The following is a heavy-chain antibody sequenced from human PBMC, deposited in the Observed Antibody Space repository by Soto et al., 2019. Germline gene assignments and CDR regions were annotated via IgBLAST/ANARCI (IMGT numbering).Heavy chain of an antibody. CDR3: ERHPEMDV. CDR2: IYYSGIT. J-gene: IGHJ6*04. V-gene: IGHV4-39*01. CDR1: GGSNSSSSFY. Sequence: SETLSLTCTVSGGSNSSSSFYWGWMRQPPGKGLEWLGSIYYSGITYYNPSLKSPVTISVDTSKNHFSLNLSSVTAAEPAVYSCERHPEMDVSGKGTTVTVSS.